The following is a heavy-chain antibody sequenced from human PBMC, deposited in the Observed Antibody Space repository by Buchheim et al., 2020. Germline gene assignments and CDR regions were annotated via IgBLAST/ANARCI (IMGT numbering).Heavy chain of an antibody. J-gene: IGHJ6*02. V-gene: IGHV3-7*04. CDR1: GFTFSSYW. Sequence: EVQLVESGGGLVQPGGSLRLSCAASGFTFSSYWMSWVRQAPGKGLEWVANIKQDGSEKYYVESVKGRFTISRDKAKNSLSLQMNSLRAEDTAMYYCARDHDFWSGYENYFYYGMDVWGQGTT. D-gene: IGHD3-3*01. CDR3: ARDHDFWSGYENYFYYGMDV. CDR2: IKQDGSEK.